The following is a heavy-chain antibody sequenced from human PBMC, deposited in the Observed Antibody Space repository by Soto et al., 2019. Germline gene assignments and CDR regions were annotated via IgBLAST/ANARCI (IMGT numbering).Heavy chain of an antibody. CDR2: INHSGST. CDR1: GGSFTGYY. CDR3: AVKYYNILTGLIRGSYYYGLGV. J-gene: IGHJ6*02. D-gene: IGHD3-9*01. Sequence: SETLSLTCAVYGGSFTGYYWSWIRQPPGKGLEWIAEINHSGSTNYNPSLKSLVTISVDTSKNQFSLKLNSVTAADTAVYYCAVKYYNILTGLIRGSYYYGLGVWGQGTTVTVSS. V-gene: IGHV4-34*01.